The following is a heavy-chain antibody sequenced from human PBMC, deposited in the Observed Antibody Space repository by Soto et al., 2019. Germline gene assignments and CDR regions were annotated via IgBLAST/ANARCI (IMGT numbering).Heavy chain of an antibody. D-gene: IGHD3-22*01. J-gene: IGHJ6*02. CDR2: ITTTSSTM. V-gene: IGHV3-48*02. CDR3: ARDSSGRQYYGMDV. CDR1: GFIFSDYS. Sequence: GGSLRLSCTPSGFIFSDYSMNWVRQAPGKGLGWISYITTTSSTMYYADSVKGRFTISRDNANNSLYLQMNSLRDEDTAVYYCARDSSGRQYYGMDVWGQGTTVTVSS.